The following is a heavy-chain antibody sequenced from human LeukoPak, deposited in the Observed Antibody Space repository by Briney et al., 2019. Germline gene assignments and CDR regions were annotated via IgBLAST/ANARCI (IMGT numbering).Heavy chain of an antibody. Sequence: SETLSLTCTVSGDSLNTYYWTWIRQTPGKELEWIGFVPSSGTSNYNPSLMSRVSISIDTSKNQFSLALTCVTPADTAVYYCARVVRGVVTSNWFDPWGQGTLVSVSS. CDR2: VPSSGTS. V-gene: IGHV4-59*01. CDR3: ARVVRGVVTSNWFDP. J-gene: IGHJ5*02. CDR1: GDSLNTYY. D-gene: IGHD2-21*02.